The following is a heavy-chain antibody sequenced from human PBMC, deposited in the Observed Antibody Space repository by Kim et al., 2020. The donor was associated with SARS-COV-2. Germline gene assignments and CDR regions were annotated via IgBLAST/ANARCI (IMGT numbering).Heavy chain of an antibody. Sequence: GGSLRLSCAASGFTFDDYGMSWVRQAPGKGLEWVSGINRNSDSTGYADSVKGRFTISRDNAKNSLFLQLNSPEPENRALYPFVGVLAGGPFDLWGQGTLV. CDR1: GFTFDDYG. CDR3: VGVLAGGPFDL. D-gene: IGHD3-16*01. V-gene: IGHV3-20*01. CDR2: INRNSDST. J-gene: IGHJ4*02.